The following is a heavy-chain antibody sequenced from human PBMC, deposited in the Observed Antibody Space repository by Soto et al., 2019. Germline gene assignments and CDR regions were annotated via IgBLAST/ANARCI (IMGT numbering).Heavy chain of an antibody. D-gene: IGHD5-12*01. CDR1: GFTFSDYY. Sequence: QVQLVESGGGLVKPGGSLRLSCAASGFTFSDYYMSWIRQAPGKGLEWVSYISSSGRTIYYADSVKGRFTISRDNAKNSLYLQMNILRAEDTAVYYCAREDGYNYSPYYYYYYGMDVWGQGTTVTVSS. J-gene: IGHJ6*02. V-gene: IGHV3-11*01. CDR3: AREDGYNYSPYYYYYYGMDV. CDR2: ISSSGRTI.